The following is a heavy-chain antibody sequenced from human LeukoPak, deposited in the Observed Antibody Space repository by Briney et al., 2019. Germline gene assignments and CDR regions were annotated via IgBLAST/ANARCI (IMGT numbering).Heavy chain of an antibody. Sequence: ASVKVTCKASGYTFTDYAMHWVRQAPGERLKWMGWINTGKGNTKYSQKFQGRVTITMDTSASTAYMELSSLRSEDTAVYYCARDHVVGLAPFDLWGQGTLVTVSS. CDR2: INTGKGNT. CDR1: GYTFTDYA. J-gene: IGHJ5*02. V-gene: IGHV1-3*04. D-gene: IGHD2-15*01. CDR3: ARDHVVGLAPFDL.